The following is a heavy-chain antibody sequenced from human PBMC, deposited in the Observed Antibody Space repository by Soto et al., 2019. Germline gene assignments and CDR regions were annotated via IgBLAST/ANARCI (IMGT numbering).Heavy chain of an antibody. V-gene: IGHV4-30-4*01. CDR3: ARAKQRGYSGYGFDY. CDR1: GGSISSGDYY. D-gene: IGHD5-12*01. J-gene: IGHJ4*02. CDR2: IYYSGST. Sequence: SETLSLTCTVSGGSISSGDYYWSWIRQPPGKGLEWIGYIYYSGSTYYNPSLKGRVTISVDTSKNQFSLTLSSVTAADTAVYYCARAKQRGYSGYGFDYWGQGTLVTVSS.